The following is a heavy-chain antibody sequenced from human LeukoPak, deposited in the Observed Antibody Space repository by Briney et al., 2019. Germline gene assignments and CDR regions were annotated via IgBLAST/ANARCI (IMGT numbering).Heavy chain of an antibody. CDR3: AKDRSGYNLGLFDY. CDR1: GFTFSDYS. Sequence: GGSLRLSCAASGFTFSDYSMNWVRQAPGMGLERISYISGRSSTIYYADSVKGRFTISRDNAKTSLYLQMNSLRAEDTAVYYCAKDRSGYNLGLFDYWGQGTLVTVSS. CDR2: ISGRSSTI. J-gene: IGHJ4*02. D-gene: IGHD3-3*01. V-gene: IGHV3-48*01.